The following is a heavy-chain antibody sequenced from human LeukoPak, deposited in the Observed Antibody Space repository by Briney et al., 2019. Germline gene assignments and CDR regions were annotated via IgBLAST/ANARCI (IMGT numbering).Heavy chain of an antibody. J-gene: IGHJ4*02. V-gene: IGHV3-7*01. CDR1: GYMFSGYW. Sequence: RGSLRLSCAASGYMFSGYWMNWVREAPGKGLEWVANIKQDGSEKHYVDSVRGRFTFSRDNAQNSLYLQMNSRSGEDTAVYHCARDGFVAAADYWGRGTLVTVSS. CDR2: IKQDGSEK. CDR3: ARDGFVAAADY. D-gene: IGHD6-13*01.